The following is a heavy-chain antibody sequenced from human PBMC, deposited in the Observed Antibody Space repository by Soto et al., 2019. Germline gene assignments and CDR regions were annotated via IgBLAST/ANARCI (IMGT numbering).Heavy chain of an antibody. CDR1: GGSISSGDYH. CDR2: IYYSGTY. D-gene: IGHD6-19*01. J-gene: IGHJ6*02. CDR3: ARLPVADYYHYYGLDV. V-gene: IGHV4-30-4*01. Sequence: SETLSLTCTVSGGSISSGDYHWTWIRQPPGKGLEWIGYIYYSGTYYNNPSLQSRVTISVDTSKKQFSLKVSSVTAADTAVFYCARLPVADYYHYYGLDVWGQGTTVTVSS.